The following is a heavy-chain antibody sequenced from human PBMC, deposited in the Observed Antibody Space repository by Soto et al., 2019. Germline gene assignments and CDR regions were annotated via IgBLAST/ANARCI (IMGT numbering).Heavy chain of an antibody. J-gene: IGHJ6*02. V-gene: IGHV4-39*07. CDR1: GGSISSSTYY. Sequence: SETLSLTCTVSGGSISSSTYYWGWMRQPPGKGLEWIASFFIGGNTYYNPSFKSRVTISVDTSKSQLSLRLNSVTAADTAVYYCARDLWGYCGTDCYPLDVWGQGTTVTVSS. CDR3: ARDLWGYCGTDCYPLDV. D-gene: IGHD2-21*02. CDR2: FFIGGNT.